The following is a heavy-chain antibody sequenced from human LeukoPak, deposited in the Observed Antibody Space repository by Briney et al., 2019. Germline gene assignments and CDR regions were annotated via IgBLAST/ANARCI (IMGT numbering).Heavy chain of an antibody. V-gene: IGHV3-53*01. CDR3: ARGGYSYGYDYYYMDV. Sequence: GGSLRLSCAASGFTVSSNYMSWVRQAPGKGLEWVSVIYSGGSTYYADSVKGRFTISRDNSKNTLYLQMNSLRAEDTAVYYCARGGYSYGYDYYYMDVWGKGTTVTVSS. CDR1: GFTVSSNY. CDR2: IYSGGST. D-gene: IGHD5-18*01. J-gene: IGHJ6*03.